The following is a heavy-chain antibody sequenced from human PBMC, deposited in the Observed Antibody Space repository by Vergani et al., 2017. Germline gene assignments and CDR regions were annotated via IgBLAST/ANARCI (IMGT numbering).Heavy chain of an antibody. CDR3: AKDIGCSSGSCYSGYYYYGMDV. CDR1: GFTFDDYA. D-gene: IGHD2-15*01. Sequence: EVQLVESGGGLVQPGRSLRLSCAASGFTFDDYAMHWVRQAPGKGLEWVSGISWNSGSIGYADSVKGRFTISRDTAKNSLYLQMNSLRAEDTALYYCAKDIGCSSGSCYSGYYYYGMDVWGQGTTVTVSS. V-gene: IGHV3-9*01. CDR2: ISWNSGSI. J-gene: IGHJ6*02.